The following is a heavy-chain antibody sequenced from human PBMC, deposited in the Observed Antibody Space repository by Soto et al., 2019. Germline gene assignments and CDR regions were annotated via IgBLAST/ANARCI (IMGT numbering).Heavy chain of an antibody. Sequence: QVQLVESGGGVVQPGRSLRLSCAASGFTFSSYAMHWVRQAPGKGLEWVAVISYDGSNKYYADSVKGRFTISRDNSKNTLYLQMNSLRAEDTAMYYCARELHGRSGYPRDGFDYWGQGTLVTVSS. J-gene: IGHJ4*02. D-gene: IGHD3-22*01. CDR3: ARELHGRSGYPRDGFDY. CDR2: ISYDGSNK. V-gene: IGHV3-30-3*01. CDR1: GFTFSSYA.